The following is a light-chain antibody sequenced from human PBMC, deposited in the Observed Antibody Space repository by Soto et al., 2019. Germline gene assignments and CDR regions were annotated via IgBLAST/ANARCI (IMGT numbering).Light chain of an antibody. Sequence: QSVLTQPPSVSGAPGQTVTISCTGSNSSVGGGYDVHWYQQLPGSAPKLLIYANNNRPSGVPDRFSGSKSGTSASLAITGLQAEDEADYYCQSYDPTLNVVFGGGTKLTVL. CDR1: NSSVGGGYD. J-gene: IGLJ2*01. V-gene: IGLV1-40*01. CDR2: ANN. CDR3: QSYDPTLNVV.